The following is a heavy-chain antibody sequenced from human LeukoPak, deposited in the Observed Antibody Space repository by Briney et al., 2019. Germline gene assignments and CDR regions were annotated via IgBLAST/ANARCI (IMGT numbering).Heavy chain of an antibody. D-gene: IGHD1-26*01. J-gene: IGHJ5*02. V-gene: IGHV4-34*01. CDR1: GGSFSGYH. CDR2: IYYSGST. CDR3: AKRIVGATSWFDP. Sequence: SETLSLTCAVYGGSFSGYHWSYIRQPPGKGLEWIGSIYYSGSTYYNPSLKSRVTISVDTSKNQFSLKLSSVIAADTAVYYCAKRIVGATSWFDPWGQGTLVTVSS.